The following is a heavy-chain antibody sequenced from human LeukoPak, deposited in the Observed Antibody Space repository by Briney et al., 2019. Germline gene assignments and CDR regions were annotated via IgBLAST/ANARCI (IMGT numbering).Heavy chain of an antibody. V-gene: IGHV3-15*01. D-gene: IGHD6-19*01. CDR3: TTDLHSSGWLKDDY. Sequence: GGSLRLSCAASGFTFSDHYMDWVRQAPGKGLEWVGRIRSKTDGGATDFAAPVKGRFSISRDDSKNTLYLQMNSLKTEDTAVYYCTTDLHSSGWLKDDYWGQGTLVTVSS. CDR1: GFTFSDHY. CDR2: IRSKTDGGAT. J-gene: IGHJ4*02.